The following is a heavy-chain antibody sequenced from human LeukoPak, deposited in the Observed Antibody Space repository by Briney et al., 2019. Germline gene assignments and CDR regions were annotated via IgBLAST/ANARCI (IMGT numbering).Heavy chain of an antibody. V-gene: IGHV3-7*03. D-gene: IGHD6-13*01. J-gene: IGHJ5*02. Sequence: QPGGSLLLSCAASGFTFSSYWMSGVRPAPGKGLEWVANIKQDGSEKYYVDSVKGRFTISRDNAKNSLYLQMNSLRAEDTAVYYCARRRGGGAAGKDWFDPWGQGTLVTVSS. CDR3: ARRRGGGAAGKDWFDP. CDR2: IKQDGSEK. CDR1: GFTFSSYW.